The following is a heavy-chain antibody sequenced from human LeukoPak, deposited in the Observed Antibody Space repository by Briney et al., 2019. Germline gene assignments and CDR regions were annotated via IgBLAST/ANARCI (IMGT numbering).Heavy chain of an antibody. CDR1: GYSISSGFY. J-gene: IGHJ6*03. V-gene: IGHV4-38-2*02. Sequence: SETLSLTCTVSGYSISSGFYWGWIRQPPGKGLEWIGIIYHSGSTYYNPSLKSRVTISVDTSKSQFSLKLSSVTAADTAVYYCARHYDIGYYYYMDVWGKGTTVTISS. CDR3: ARHYDIGYYYYMDV. CDR2: IYHSGST. D-gene: IGHD3-9*01.